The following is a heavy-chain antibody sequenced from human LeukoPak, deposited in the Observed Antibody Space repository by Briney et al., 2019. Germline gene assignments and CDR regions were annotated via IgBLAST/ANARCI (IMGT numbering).Heavy chain of an antibody. CDR2: IKQDGSEK. Sequence: GGSLRLSCAASGFTFSRYWMSWVRQAPGKGLEWVANIKQDGSEKYYVDSVKGRFTISRDNARNSLFLQMNSLRVEDTAVYYCASQSYARFDPWGQGTLVTVSS. V-gene: IGHV3-7*01. D-gene: IGHD3-16*01. CDR1: GFTFSRYW. CDR3: ASQSYARFDP. J-gene: IGHJ5*02.